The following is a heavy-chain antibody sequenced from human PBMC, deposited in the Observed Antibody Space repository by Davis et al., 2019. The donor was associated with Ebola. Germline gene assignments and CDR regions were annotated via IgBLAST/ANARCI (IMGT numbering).Heavy chain of an antibody. CDR2: ISVYNGNT. J-gene: IGHJ3*02. CDR1: GYTFKNYA. D-gene: IGHD1-26*01. Sequence: ASVKVSCKASGYTFKNYAISWVRQAPGQGLQWMGWISVYNGNTKYAQILQGRVTLTTDTSTGTAYMELRSLRSDDTAVYFCARTSIVGTTTTASDIWGQGTKVTVSS. V-gene: IGHV1-18*01. CDR3: ARTSIVGTTTTASDI.